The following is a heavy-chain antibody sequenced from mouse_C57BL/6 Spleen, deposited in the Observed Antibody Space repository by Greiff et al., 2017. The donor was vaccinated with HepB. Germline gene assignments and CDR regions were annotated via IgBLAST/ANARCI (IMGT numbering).Heavy chain of an antibody. CDR2: ISSGSSTI. Sequence: VQLKESGGGLVKPGGSLKLSCAASGFTFSDYGMHWVRQAPEKGLEWVAYISSGSSTIYYADTVKGRFTISRDNAKNTLFLQMTSLRSEDTAMYYCATTVVASYYFDYWGQGTTLTVSS. CDR1: GFTFSDYG. CDR3: ATTVVASYYFDY. J-gene: IGHJ2*01. D-gene: IGHD1-1*01. V-gene: IGHV5-17*01.